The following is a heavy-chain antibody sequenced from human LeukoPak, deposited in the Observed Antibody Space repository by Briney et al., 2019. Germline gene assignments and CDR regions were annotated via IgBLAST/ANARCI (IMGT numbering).Heavy chain of an antibody. CDR1: GFTFSSYW. V-gene: IGHV3-30-3*01. CDR2: ISYDGSNK. CDR3: ARQETSTYNGAFDI. J-gene: IGHJ3*02. Sequence: PGGSLRLSCAASGFTFSSYWMSWVRQAPGKGLEWVAVISYDGSNKYYADSVKGRFTISRDNSKNTLYLQMNSLRADDTAVYHCARQETSTYNGAFDIWGQGTMVTVSS. D-gene: IGHD1-1*01.